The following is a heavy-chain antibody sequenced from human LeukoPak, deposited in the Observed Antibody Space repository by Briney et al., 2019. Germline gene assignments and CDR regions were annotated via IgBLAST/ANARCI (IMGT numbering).Heavy chain of an antibody. J-gene: IGHJ4*02. CDR3: ASGGIYYGAAFDF. CDR2: IRYDGSNK. V-gene: IGHV3-30*02. D-gene: IGHD1-26*01. CDR1: GFSFTTYW. Sequence: GGSLRLSCAASGFSFTTYWMSWVRQAPGKGLEWVAFIRYDGSNKYYADSVKGRFTISRDNSKNTLYLQMNGLRAEDTAVYYCASGGIYYGAAFDFWGQGTLVTVPS.